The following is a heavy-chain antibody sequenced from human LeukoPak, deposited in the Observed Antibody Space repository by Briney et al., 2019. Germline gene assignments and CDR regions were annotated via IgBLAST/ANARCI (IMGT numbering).Heavy chain of an antibody. V-gene: IGHV4-59*01. D-gene: IGHD3-22*01. J-gene: IGHJ4*02. CDR2: IYYSGST. CDR3: TTYYYDSSGYYPVYYFDY. CDR1: GGSISSYY. Sequence: SETLSLTCTVSGGSISSYYWSWIRQPPGKGLEWIGYIYYSGSTNYNPSLKSRVTISVDTSKNQFSLKLSSVTAADTAVYYCTTYYYDSSGYYPVYYFDYWGQGTLVTVSS.